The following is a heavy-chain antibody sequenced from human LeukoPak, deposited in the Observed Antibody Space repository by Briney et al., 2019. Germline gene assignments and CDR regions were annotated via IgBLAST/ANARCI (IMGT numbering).Heavy chain of an antibody. Sequence: GASVKVSCKASGYTFIDYNMHWVRQAPGQGLEWMGWINPNSGGTNYAQRFQGRVTMTRDTSIRTAYMELSRLTSDDTAVYYCARGVLAGYDSSGYPFYNRFDPWGQGTLVTVSS. CDR2: INPNSGGT. CDR1: GYTFIDYN. D-gene: IGHD3-22*01. J-gene: IGHJ5*02. CDR3: ARGVLAGYDSSGYPFYNRFDP. V-gene: IGHV1-2*02.